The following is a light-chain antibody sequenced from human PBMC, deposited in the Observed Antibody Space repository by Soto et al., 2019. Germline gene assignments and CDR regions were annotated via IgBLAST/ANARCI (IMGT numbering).Light chain of an antibody. Sequence: QSALTQPASVSVAPGQSSTISCAGTMRDVGAYNLVSWYQQHPGRAPQLIIYEVRNRPSGISFRFSGSKSGNTASLTISGLQAEDEADYYFSSYTSKSILIFGGGTKLTVL. J-gene: IGLJ2*01. V-gene: IGLV2-14*01. CDR2: EVR. CDR1: MRDVGAYNL. CDR3: SSYTSKSILI.